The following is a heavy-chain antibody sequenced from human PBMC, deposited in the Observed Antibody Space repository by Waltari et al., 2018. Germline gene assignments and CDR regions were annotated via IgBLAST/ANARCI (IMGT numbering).Heavy chain of an antibody. CDR1: GYTLTELS. D-gene: IGHD6-13*01. CDR3: ATHSIAAAGYPYYYGMDV. J-gene: IGHJ6*02. V-gene: IGHV1-24*01. Sequence: QVQLVQSGAEVKKPGASVKVSCKVSGYTLTELSMHWVRQAPGKGLEWMGGFDPEDGETIYAQKFQGRVTMTEDTSTDTAYMELSSLRSEDTAVYYCATHSIAAAGYPYYYGMDVWGQGTTVTVSS. CDR2: FDPEDGET.